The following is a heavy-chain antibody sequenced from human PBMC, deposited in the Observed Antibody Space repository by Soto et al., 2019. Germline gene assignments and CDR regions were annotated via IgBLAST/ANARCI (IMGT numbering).Heavy chain of an antibody. V-gene: IGHV3-30*18. D-gene: IGHD3-22*01. J-gene: IGHJ4*02. CDR2: ISYDGSNK. CDR3: AKGSRSSGYYLDY. Sequence: GGSLRLSCAASGFTFSSYGMHWVRQAPGKGLEWVAVISYDGSNKYYADSVKGRFTISRDNSKNTLYLQMNGLRAEDTAVYYCAKGSRSSGYYLDYWGQGTLVTVSS. CDR1: GFTFSSYG.